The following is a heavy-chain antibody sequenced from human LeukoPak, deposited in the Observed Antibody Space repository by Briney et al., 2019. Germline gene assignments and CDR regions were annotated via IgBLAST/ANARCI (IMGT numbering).Heavy chain of an antibody. J-gene: IGHJ4*02. Sequence: GESLKISCKGFGYSFTRYWIGWVRQMPGKGLEWMGIIFPGDSDTRYSPSFQGQVTISADKSITTAYLQWSSLKASDTAMYYCARQPSTVTTPDYWGQGTLVTVSS. CDR2: IFPGDSDT. V-gene: IGHV5-51*01. D-gene: IGHD4-17*01. CDR1: GYSFTRYW. CDR3: ARQPSTVTTPDY.